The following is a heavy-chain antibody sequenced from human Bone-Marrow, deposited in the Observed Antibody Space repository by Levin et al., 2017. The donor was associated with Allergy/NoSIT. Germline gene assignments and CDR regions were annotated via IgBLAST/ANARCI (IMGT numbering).Heavy chain of an antibody. CDR2: IKQDGSEK. CDR3: ARDRSSGWYTPIGYYYYGMDV. V-gene: IGHV3-7*01. Sequence: GGSLRLSCAASGFTFSSYWMSWVRQAPGKGLEWVANIKQDGSEKYYVDSVKGRFTISRDNAKNSLYLQMNSLRAEDTAVYYCARDRSSGWYTPIGYYYYGMDVWGQGTTVTVSS. D-gene: IGHD6-19*01. J-gene: IGHJ6*02. CDR1: GFTFSSYW.